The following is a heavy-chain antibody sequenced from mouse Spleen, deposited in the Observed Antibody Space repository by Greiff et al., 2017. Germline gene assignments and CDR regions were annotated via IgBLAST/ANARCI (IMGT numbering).Heavy chain of an antibody. CDR3: ARVVNAMDY. Sequence: DVQLQESGPGLVKPSQSLSLTCSVTGYSITSGYYWNWIRQFPGNKLEWMGYISYDGSNNYNPSLKNRISITRDTSKNQFFLKLNSVTTEDTATYYCARVVNAMDYWGQGTSVTVSS. CDR1: GYSITSGYY. V-gene: IGHV3-6*01. CDR2: ISYDGSN. J-gene: IGHJ4*01. D-gene: IGHD6-2*01.